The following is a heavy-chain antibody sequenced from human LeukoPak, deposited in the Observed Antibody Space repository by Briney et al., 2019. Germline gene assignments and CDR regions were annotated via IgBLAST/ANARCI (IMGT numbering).Heavy chain of an antibody. J-gene: IGHJ5*01. CDR2: INPNSGDT. CDR3: ARSTYTIGWFDS. V-gene: IGHV1-2*02. D-gene: IGHD2-2*02. Sequence: GASVKVSCKASGYTFTGYYIYWVRQAPGQGLEWMGWINPNSGDTHYAQKFQGRVTMSVDTSISTAYMELSSVRSDDTAVFYCARSTYTIGWFDSWGQGTLVTVSS. CDR1: GYTFTGYY.